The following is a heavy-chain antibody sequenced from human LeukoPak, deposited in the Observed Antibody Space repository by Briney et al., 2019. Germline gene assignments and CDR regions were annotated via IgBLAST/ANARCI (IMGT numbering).Heavy chain of an antibody. CDR3: AKSPVVPAAIIYWFDP. V-gene: IGHV3-74*01. CDR1: GFTFSNYW. CDR2: INGDGSST. Sequence: GGSLRLSCVASGFTFSNYWMHWIRQAPGKGLVWVSRINGDGSSTSYADSVKGRFTISRDNAKNSLYLQMNSLRAEDTALYYCAKSPVVPAAIIYWFDPWGQGTLVTVSS. J-gene: IGHJ5*02. D-gene: IGHD2-2*01.